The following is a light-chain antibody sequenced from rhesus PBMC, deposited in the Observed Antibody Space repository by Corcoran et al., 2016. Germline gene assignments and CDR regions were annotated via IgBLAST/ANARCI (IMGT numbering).Light chain of an antibody. V-gene: IGKV1-33*02. J-gene: IGKJ3*01. CDR1: QGISSW. Sequence: DIQMTQSPSSLAASVGDRVTSTCQASQGISSWLAWYQQKPVKAPKLLIYAESNLQSGVPSRISGRGSGTDFTHTLIRLQPEDFATYYCQQHTSYPFTFGLGTKLDIK. CDR2: AES. CDR3: QQHTSYPFT.